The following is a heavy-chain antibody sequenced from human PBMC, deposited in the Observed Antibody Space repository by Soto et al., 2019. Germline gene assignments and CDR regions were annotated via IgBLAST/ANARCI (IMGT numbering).Heavy chain of an antibody. Sequence: QLVQSGAEVKKPGASVRVSCKTTGPTFIADSIHWVRQAPGQGLEWMGWIDPKSGGTTYEQKFLGRVTMTRDTSINTAYMDLNRLTSDDTAVYYCARVSVDVPEWGQGTLITVSS. CDR3: ARVSVDVPE. CDR2: IDPKSGGT. J-gene: IGHJ4*02. V-gene: IGHV1-2*02. CDR1: GPTFIADS. D-gene: IGHD5-12*01.